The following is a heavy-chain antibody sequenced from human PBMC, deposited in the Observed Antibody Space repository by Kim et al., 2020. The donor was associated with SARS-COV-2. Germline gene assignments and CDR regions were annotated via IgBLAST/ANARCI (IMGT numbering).Heavy chain of an antibody. CDR2: IYPGDSDT. CDR1: GYSFTSYW. V-gene: IGHV5-51*01. CDR3: ARPHANYDILTGYYY. Sequence: GESLKISCKGSGYSFTSYWIGWVRQMPGKGLEWMGIIYPGDSDTRYSPSFQGQVTISADKSISTAYLPWSSLKASDTAMYYCARPHANYDILTGYYYWGQGTLVTVSS. J-gene: IGHJ4*02. D-gene: IGHD3-9*01.